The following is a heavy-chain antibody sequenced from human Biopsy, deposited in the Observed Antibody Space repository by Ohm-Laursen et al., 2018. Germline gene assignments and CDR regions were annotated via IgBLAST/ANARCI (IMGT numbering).Heavy chain of an antibody. CDR1: GDSINSSY. J-gene: IGHJ4*02. D-gene: IGHD2-15*01. Sequence: SETLSLTCTVSGDSINSSYWSWIRQAPGKGLEWIGFISNSGKTNYNPSLKSRVTISADTSKNQFSLKLGSVTVADTAVFYCARRGSGGRSFDYWGQGSLVTVSS. CDR3: ARRGSGGRSFDY. CDR2: ISNSGKT. V-gene: IGHV4-59*08.